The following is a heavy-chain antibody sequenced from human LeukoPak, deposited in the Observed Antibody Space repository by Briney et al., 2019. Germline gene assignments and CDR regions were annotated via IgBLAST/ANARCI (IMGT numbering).Heavy chain of an antibody. D-gene: IGHD3-3*01. CDR2: IIPIFGTA. V-gene: IGHV1-69*05. CDR1: GGTFSSYS. CDR3: ARGYYYDFWSGHYYYYMDV. J-gene: IGHJ6*03. Sequence: GSSVKVSCKASGGTFSSYSISWVRQAPGQGLEWMGGIIPIFGTANYAQKFQGRVTITTDESTSTAYMELSSLRSEDTAVYYCARGYYYDFWSGHYYYYMDVWGKGTTVTVSS.